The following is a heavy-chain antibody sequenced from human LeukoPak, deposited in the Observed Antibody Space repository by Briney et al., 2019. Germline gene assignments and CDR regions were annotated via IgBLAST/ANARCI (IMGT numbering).Heavy chain of an antibody. CDR1: GGTFSSYA. Sequence: SVKVSCKASGGTFSSYAISWVRQAPGQGLEWMGGIIPIFGTANYAQKFQGRVTITTDESTSTAYMELSSLRSEDTAVYYCASNTMIVVGRYYFDYWGQGTLVTVSS. CDR2: IIPIFGTA. V-gene: IGHV1-69*05. J-gene: IGHJ4*02. CDR3: ASNTMIVVGRYYFDY. D-gene: IGHD3-22*01.